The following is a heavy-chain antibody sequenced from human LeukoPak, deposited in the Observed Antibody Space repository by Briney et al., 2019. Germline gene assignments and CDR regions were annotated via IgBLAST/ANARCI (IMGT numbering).Heavy chain of an antibody. CDR1: GYTFTGYY. V-gene: IGHV1-2*02. Sequence: EASVKVSFKASGYTFTGYYMHWVRQAPGQGLEWMGWINPDSGDTKSAQRFQGRLTMTRDTSISTAYMELNTLRSDDTAVYYCARLKSSSPRYWGQGTLVTVSS. J-gene: IGHJ4*02. D-gene: IGHD6-13*01. CDR2: INPDSGDT. CDR3: ARLKSSSPRY.